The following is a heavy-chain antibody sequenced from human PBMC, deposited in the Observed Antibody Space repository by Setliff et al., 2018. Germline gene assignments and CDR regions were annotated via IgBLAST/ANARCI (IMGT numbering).Heavy chain of an antibody. D-gene: IGHD3-10*01. V-gene: IGHV3-48*04. CDR2: ISSSSSTI. J-gene: IGHJ4*02. Sequence: GGSLRLSCAASGFTFSSYSMNWVRQAPGKGLEWVSYISSSSSTIYYADSVKGRFTISRDNAKNSLYLQMNSLRAEDTAVYYCSRGLGGSTMVRGVRVKWGQGTLVTVSS. CDR3: SRGLGGSTMVRGVRVK. CDR1: GFTFSSYS.